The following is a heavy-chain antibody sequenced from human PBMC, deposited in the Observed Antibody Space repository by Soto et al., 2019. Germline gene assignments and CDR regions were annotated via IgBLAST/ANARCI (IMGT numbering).Heavy chain of an antibody. V-gene: IGHV3-30-3*01. CDR3: ARDSRATGAGALDI. J-gene: IGHJ3*02. CDR1: GFTFSSYA. CDR2: ISYDGSNI. D-gene: IGHD1-26*01. Sequence: QVQLVESGGGVVQPGRSLRLSCAASGFTFSSYAMHWVRQAPGKGLEWVAVISYDGSNIYYADSVKGRFTISRDNSKNTLYLQMNSLRAEDTAAHYCARDSRATGAGALDIWGLGTMVTVSS.